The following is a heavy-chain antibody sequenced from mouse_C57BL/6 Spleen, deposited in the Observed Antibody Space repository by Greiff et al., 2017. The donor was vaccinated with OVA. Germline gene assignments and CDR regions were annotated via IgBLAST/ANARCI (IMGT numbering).Heavy chain of an antibody. CDR2: INPRTGGT. CDR3: ARGGAGRYFDV. V-gene: IGHV1-43*01. Sequence: VQLKESGPELVKPGASVKISCKASGYSFTGYYMHWVKQSSEKSLEWIGEINPRTGGTSYNQKFKGKATLTVDKTSSSAYMQLKSLTSEDSAVYYSARGGAGRYFDVWGTGTTVTVSS. CDR1: GYSFTGYY. J-gene: IGHJ1*03.